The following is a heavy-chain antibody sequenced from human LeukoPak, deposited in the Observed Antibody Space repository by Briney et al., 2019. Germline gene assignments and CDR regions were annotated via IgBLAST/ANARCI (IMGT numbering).Heavy chain of an antibody. D-gene: IGHD3-10*01. CDR2: IYYSGST. J-gene: IGHJ4*02. Sequence: ESSETLSLTCTVSGGSISSSSYYWGWIRQPPGKGLEWIGSIYYSGSTCYNPSLKSRVTISVDTSKNQFSLKLSSVTAADTAVYYCARRWFGTYYFDYWGQGTLVTVSS. CDR3: ARRWFGTYYFDY. V-gene: IGHV4-39*01. CDR1: GGSISSSSYY.